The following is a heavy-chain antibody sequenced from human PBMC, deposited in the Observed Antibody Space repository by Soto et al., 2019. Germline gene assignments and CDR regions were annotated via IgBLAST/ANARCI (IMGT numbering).Heavy chain of an antibody. CDR1: GYTFTGYY. CDR2: INPSGGST. V-gene: IGHV1-46*01. D-gene: IGHD2-15*01. Sequence: ASVKVSCKASGYTFTGYYMHWVRQAPGQGLEWMGIINPSGGSTSYAQKFQGRVTMTRDTSTSTVYMELSSLRSEDTAVYYCARDLASVVAATDDAFDIWGQGTMVTVSS. J-gene: IGHJ3*02. CDR3: ARDLASVVAATDDAFDI.